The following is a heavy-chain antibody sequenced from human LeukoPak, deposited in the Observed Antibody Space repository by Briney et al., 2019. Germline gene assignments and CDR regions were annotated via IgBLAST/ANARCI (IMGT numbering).Heavy chain of an antibody. Sequence: GASVKVSCKASGGTFSSYAISWVRQAPGQGLEWMGGIIPIFGTANYAQKFQGRVTITTDESTSTAYMELSSLRSEDTAVYYRTRLAQWEPNDYWGQGTLVTVSS. CDR3: TRLAQWEPNDY. D-gene: IGHD1-26*01. CDR2: IIPIFGTA. CDR1: GGTFSSYA. J-gene: IGHJ4*02. V-gene: IGHV1-69*05.